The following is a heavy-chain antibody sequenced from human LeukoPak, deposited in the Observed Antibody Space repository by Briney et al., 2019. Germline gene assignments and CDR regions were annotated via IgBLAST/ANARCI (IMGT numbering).Heavy chain of an antibody. D-gene: IGHD3-10*01. CDR2: ISYDGSNK. CDR1: GFTFSSYG. CDR3: ARDPGRSGVWYFDL. V-gene: IGHV3-30*06. J-gene: IGHJ2*01. Sequence: GGSLRLSCAASGFTFSSYGMHWVRQAPDKGLEWVAVISYDGSNKYYADSVKGRFTISRDNSKNTLYLQMNSLRAEDTAVYYCARDPGRSGVWYFDLWGRGTLVTVSS.